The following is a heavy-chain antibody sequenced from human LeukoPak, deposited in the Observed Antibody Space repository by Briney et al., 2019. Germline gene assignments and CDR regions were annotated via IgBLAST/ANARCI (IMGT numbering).Heavy chain of an antibody. CDR3: AKDYASRYYYMDV. Sequence: GGSLRLSCAASGFTFSSYGMHWVRQAPGKGLEWVAFIRYDGSNKYYADSVKGRFTISRDNSKNTLYLQMNSLRAEDTAVYYCAKDYASRYYYMDVWGKGTTVTVSS. V-gene: IGHV3-30*02. CDR1: GFTFSSYG. CDR2: IRYDGSNK. J-gene: IGHJ6*03. D-gene: IGHD3-16*01.